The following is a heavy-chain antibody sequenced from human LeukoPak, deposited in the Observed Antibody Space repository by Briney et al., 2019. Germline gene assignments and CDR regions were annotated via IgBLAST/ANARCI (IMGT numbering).Heavy chain of an antibody. Sequence: PGGSLRLSCAASGFTFSSYGMHWVRQAPGEGLEWVAVISYDGSNKYYADSVKGRFTISRDNSKNTLYLQMNSLRAEDTAVYYCAKGLVEMATNRPIYYYYGMDVWGQGTTVTVSS. CDR2: ISYDGSNK. D-gene: IGHD5-24*01. J-gene: IGHJ6*02. V-gene: IGHV3-30*18. CDR1: GFTFSSYG. CDR3: AKGLVEMATNRPIYYYYGMDV.